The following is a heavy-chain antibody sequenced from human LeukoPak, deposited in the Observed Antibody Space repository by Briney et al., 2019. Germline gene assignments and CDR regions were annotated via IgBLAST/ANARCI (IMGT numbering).Heavy chain of an antibody. J-gene: IGHJ2*01. CDR3: ARHPLYYDILTGYFSYWYFDL. V-gene: IGHV4-59*08. D-gene: IGHD3-9*01. Sequence: SETLSLTCTVSGGSISSYYWSWIRQPPGKGLEWIGYIYYSESTNYNPSLKSRVTISVDTSKNQFSLKLSSVTAADTAVYYCARHPLYYDILTGYFSYWYFDLWGRGTLVTVSS. CDR1: GGSISSYY. CDR2: IYYSEST.